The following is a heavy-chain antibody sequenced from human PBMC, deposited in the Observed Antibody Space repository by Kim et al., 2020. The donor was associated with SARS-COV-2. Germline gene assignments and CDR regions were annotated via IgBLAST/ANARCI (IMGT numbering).Heavy chain of an antibody. V-gene: IGHV3-7*03. D-gene: IGHD2-15*01. CDR1: GFTFATYW. J-gene: IGHJ4*02. CDR3: ARRRGHCDGGSCLPPDY. CDR2: IRQDGSDI. Sequence: GGSLRLSCAASGFTFATYWMTWFRQAPGKGLDWVADIRQDGSDIYYVDSVKGRFTISRDNAKNSLFLQMNSLRADDTAVYYCARRRGHCDGGSCLPPDYWGQGTLVTVSS.